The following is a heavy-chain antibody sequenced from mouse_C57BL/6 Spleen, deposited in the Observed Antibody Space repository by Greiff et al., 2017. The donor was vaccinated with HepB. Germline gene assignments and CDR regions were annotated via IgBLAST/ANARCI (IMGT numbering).Heavy chain of an antibody. CDR1: GYAFSSSW. CDR3: ARAEGNYVFYYAMDY. Sequence: QVQLKESGPELVKPGASVKISCKASGYAFSSSWMNWVKQRPGKGLEWIGRIYPGDGDTNYNGKFKGKATLTADKSSSTAYMQLSSLTSEDSAVYFCARAEGNYVFYYAMDYWGQGTSVTVSS. CDR2: IYPGDGDT. J-gene: IGHJ4*01. V-gene: IGHV1-82*01. D-gene: IGHD2-1*01.